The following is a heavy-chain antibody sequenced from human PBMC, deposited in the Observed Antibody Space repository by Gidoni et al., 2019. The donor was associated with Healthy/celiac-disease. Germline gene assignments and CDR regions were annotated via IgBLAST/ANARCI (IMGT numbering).Heavy chain of an antibody. J-gene: IGHJ4*01. CDR2: ISGSGGST. CDR1: GVTFSSYA. CDR3: AKSQTFKDYYFDY. Sequence: EVQLLESGGGLVQPGGSLRLSCAASGVTFSSYAMRWVRQAPGKGLEWVSAISGSGGSTYYADSVKGRFTISRDNSKNTLYLQMNSLRAEDTAVYYCAKSQTFKDYYFDYWGHGTLVTVSS. V-gene: IGHV3-23*01.